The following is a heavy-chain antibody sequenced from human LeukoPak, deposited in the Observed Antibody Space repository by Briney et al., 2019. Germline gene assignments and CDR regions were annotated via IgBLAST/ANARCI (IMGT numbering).Heavy chain of an antibody. D-gene: IGHD6-13*01. CDR1: GFTFSSYW. Sequence: PGGSLRLSCAASGFTFSSYWMSWVRQAPGKGLEWVANIKQDGSEKYYVDSVKGRFTISRDNAKNSLYLQMNSLRAEDTAVYYRASGIAAAHYLNPIFDYWGQGTLVTVSS. V-gene: IGHV3-7*01. CDR2: IKQDGSEK. CDR3: ASGIAAAHYLNPIFDY. J-gene: IGHJ4*02.